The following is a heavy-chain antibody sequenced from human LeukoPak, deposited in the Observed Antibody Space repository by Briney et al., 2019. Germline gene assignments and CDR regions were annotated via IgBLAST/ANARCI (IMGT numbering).Heavy chain of an antibody. V-gene: IGHV3-30*02. CDR2: IRDDGSTR. Sequence: GGSLKLSCAASGFTFSRYGLHWVRQAPGKGLEWVAFIRDDGSTRYYADSVKGRFTVSRDNSKNTLYLQMDSLRTEDTAVYYCPKAPHIWGPFAPWAQGTLATV. D-gene: IGHD3-16*01. CDR1: GFTFSRYG. CDR3: PKAPHIWGPFAP. J-gene: IGHJ5*02.